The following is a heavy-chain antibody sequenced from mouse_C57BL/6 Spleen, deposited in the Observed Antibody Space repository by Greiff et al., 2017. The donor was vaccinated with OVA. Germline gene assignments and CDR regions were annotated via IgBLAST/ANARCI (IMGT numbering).Heavy chain of an antibody. D-gene: IGHD2-1*01. Sequence: EVHLVESGGGLVKPGGSLKLSCAASGFTFSDYGMHWVRQAPEKGLEWVAYISSGSSTIYYADTVKGRFTISRDNAKNTLFLQMTSLRSEDTAMYYCARGYYGNYVPFDYWGQGTTLTVSS. V-gene: IGHV5-17*01. CDR3: ARGYYGNYVPFDY. J-gene: IGHJ2*01. CDR1: GFTFSDYG. CDR2: ISSGSSTI.